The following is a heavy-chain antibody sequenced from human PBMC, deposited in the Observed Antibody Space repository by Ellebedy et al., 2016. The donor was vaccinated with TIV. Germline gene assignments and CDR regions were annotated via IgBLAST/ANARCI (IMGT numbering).Heavy chain of an antibody. J-gene: IGHJ4*02. Sequence: GESLKISCAASEFSFSSYTMNWVRQAPGKGLEWVSSISRSSSYISYADSVKGRFTLSRDNAKNSLYLQMNSLRAEDTALYYWAKDSGPSPYSNIGGYFDYWGQGTLVTFSS. CDR1: EFSFSSYT. CDR3: AKDSGPSPYSNIGGYFDY. D-gene: IGHD6-13*01. V-gene: IGHV3-21*04. CDR2: ISRSSSYI.